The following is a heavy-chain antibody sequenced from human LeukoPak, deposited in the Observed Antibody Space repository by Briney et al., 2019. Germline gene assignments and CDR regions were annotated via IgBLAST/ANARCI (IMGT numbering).Heavy chain of an antibody. CDR1: GFTFSSYS. Sequence: PGGSLRLSCAASGFTFSSYSMNWVRQAPGKGLEWVSYISSSSSTIYYADSVKGRFTISRDNAKNSLYLQMNSLRAEDTAVYYCARRIAHGGNSVAFDIWGQGTMVTVSS. V-gene: IGHV3-48*04. J-gene: IGHJ3*02. CDR3: ARRIAHGGNSVAFDI. CDR2: ISSSSSTI. D-gene: IGHD4-23*01.